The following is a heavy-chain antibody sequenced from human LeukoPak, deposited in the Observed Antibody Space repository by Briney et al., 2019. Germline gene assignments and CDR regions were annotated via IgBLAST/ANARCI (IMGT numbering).Heavy chain of an antibody. Sequence: PGGSLRLSCAASGFSFSNYAMNWVRQAPGKGLEWVSIIFGAGKNTTYYAYSVKGRFTVSRDNSKNTLYLQMTNMRPEDTAKYYCAKRNTMIRGGPSFDYWGQGILVAVSS. J-gene: IGHJ4*02. CDR1: GFSFSNYA. CDR2: IFGAGKNTT. D-gene: IGHD3-10*01. V-gene: IGHV3-23*03. CDR3: AKRNTMIRGGPSFDY.